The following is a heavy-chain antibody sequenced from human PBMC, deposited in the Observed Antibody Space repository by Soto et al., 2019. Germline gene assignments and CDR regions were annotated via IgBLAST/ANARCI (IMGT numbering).Heavy chain of an antibody. J-gene: IGHJ4*02. CDR3: ARNEKYSSSNFDY. V-gene: IGHV4-39*01. D-gene: IGHD6-6*01. CDR1: GGSISSSSYY. Sequence: PSLTCTVSGGSISSSSYYWGWIRQPPGKGLEWIGSIYYSGSTYYNPSLKSRVTISVDTSKNQFSLKLSSVTAADTAVYYCARNEKYSSSNFDYWGQGTLVTVSS. CDR2: IYYSGST.